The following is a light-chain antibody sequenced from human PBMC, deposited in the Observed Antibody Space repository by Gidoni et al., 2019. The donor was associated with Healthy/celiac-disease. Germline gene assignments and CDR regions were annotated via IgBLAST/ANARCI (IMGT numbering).Light chain of an antibody. V-gene: IGLV1-40*01. CDR3: QSYDSSLSGSGVV. CDR1: SSNIGAGYD. J-gene: IGLJ2*01. CDR2: GNS. Sequence: QSVLTQPPPVSGAPGQRDPISCTGSSSNIGAGYDVHWYQQLPGTAAKLLIYGNSNRPSGVPYRFSGSKSGTSASLAITGLQAEDEADYYCQSYDSSLSGSGVVFGGGTKLTVL.